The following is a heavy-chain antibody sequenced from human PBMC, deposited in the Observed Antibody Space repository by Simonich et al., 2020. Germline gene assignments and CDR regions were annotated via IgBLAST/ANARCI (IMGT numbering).Heavy chain of an antibody. V-gene: IGHV1-2*02. D-gene: IGHD3-10*01. CDR2: KNPNSGCT. CDR3: ARWPSIPASYGSGSYFDY. Sequence: QVQLVQSGAEVKKPGASVKVSCKASGYTFTGYYMHWVRQAPGQGLEVMEWKNPNSGCTKYAKKFQGRDTMTRDTAISTAYMGLSRLRSDDTAVYYCARWPSIPASYGSGSYFDYWGQGTLVTVSS. CDR1: GYTFTGYY. J-gene: IGHJ4*02.